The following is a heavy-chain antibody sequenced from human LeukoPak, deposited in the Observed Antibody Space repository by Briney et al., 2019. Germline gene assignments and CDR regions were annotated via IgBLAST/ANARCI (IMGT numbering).Heavy chain of an antibody. CDR2: IYYSEST. D-gene: IGHD5-24*01. J-gene: IGHJ4*02. Sequence: SETLSLTCTVSGGSISSYYWSWIRQPPGKGLEWIGYIYYSESTNYNPSLKSRVTISVDTSKNQFSLKLSSVTAADTAVYYCASRDGYNTKGGFDYWGQGTLVTVSS. CDR3: ASRDGYNTKGGFDY. CDR1: GGSISSYY. V-gene: IGHV4-59*08.